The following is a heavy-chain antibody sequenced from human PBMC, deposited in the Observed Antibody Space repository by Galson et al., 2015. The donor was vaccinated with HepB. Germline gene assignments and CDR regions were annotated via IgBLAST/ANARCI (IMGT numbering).Heavy chain of an antibody. Sequence: SVKVSCKASGYTFTSYGISWVRQAPGQGLEWMGWISAYNGNTNYAQKLQGRVTMTTDTSTSTAYMELRSLRSDDTAVYYCARDRPVLRFLEWSPYYGMDVWGQGTTVTVSS. CDR2: ISAYNGNT. V-gene: IGHV1-18*04. CDR1: GYTFTSYG. J-gene: IGHJ6*02. D-gene: IGHD3-3*01. CDR3: ARDRPVLRFLEWSPYYGMDV.